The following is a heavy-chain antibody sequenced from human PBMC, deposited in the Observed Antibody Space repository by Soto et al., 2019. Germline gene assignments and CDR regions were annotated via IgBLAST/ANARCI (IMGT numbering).Heavy chain of an antibody. CDR3: ARERGEYDSGWYIDR. CDR1: GVSFSSHS. V-gene: IGHV3-21*06. CDR2: ISSRSSLI. D-gene: IGHD6-19*01. Sequence: PGGSLRLSCAASGVSFSSHSFNWVRQAAGQGLEWIAYISSRSSLILYADSVRGRFVISRDNALNSLYLQMNSPRDEDTAIYYCARERGEYDSGWYIDRWGQGTPVTVSS. J-gene: IGHJ5*02.